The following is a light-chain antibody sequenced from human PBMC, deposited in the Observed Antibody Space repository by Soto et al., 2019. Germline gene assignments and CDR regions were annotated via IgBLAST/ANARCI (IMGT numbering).Light chain of an antibody. CDR1: QSVSSSY. J-gene: IGKJ2*01. Sequence: DIVLTQSPGTLSLFPGERATLSCRASQSVSSSYLAWYRQKPGHAPRPLSYGASRRATGIPDRFSGSGSGTDFTLTINTPEPADFAVYYCQHYGISQGYTFGQGTKLEIK. CDR2: GAS. V-gene: IGKV3-20*01. CDR3: QHYGISQGYT.